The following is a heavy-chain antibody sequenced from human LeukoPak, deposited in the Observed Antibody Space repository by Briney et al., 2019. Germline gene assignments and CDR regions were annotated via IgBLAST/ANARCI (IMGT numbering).Heavy chain of an antibody. V-gene: IGHV4-61*02. Sequence: SSETLSLTCTVSGGSISSGSYCWSWIRQPAGKGLEWIGRIYTSGSTNYNPSLKSRVTISVDTSKNQFSLKLSSVTAADTAVYYCARDRITMVRGVIYRYFDYWGQGTLVTVSS. CDR2: IYTSGST. CDR3: ARDRITMVRGVIYRYFDY. CDR1: GGSISSGSYC. J-gene: IGHJ4*02. D-gene: IGHD3-10*01.